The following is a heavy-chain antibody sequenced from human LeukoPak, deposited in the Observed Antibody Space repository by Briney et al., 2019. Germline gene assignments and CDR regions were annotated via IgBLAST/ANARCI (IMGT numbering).Heavy chain of an antibody. CDR2: ISSNGGST. CDR3: ARGSPVTTADY. V-gene: IGHV3-64*01. Sequence: GGSLRLSCAASGFPFSSYAMHWVRQAPGKGLEYVSAISSNGGSTYYANSVKGRFTISRDNSKNTLYLQVGSLRAEDMAVYYCARGSPVTTADYWGQGTLVTVSS. J-gene: IGHJ4*02. D-gene: IGHD4-17*01. CDR1: GFPFSSYA.